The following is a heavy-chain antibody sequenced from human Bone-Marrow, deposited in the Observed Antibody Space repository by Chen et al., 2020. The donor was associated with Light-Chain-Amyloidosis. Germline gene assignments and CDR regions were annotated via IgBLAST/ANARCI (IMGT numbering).Heavy chain of an antibody. V-gene: IGHV4-38-2*02. D-gene: IGHD6-13*01. CDR3: ARDLGGRIAAAGTDPYYYYYGMDV. Sequence: QVQLQESGPGLVKPSETLYLTYAVSGYSISSGYYWGWIRQPPGKGLERIGSIYHSGSTYYNPSLTSRVTISVDTSKNQFALKLSSVTAADTSVYYCARDLGGRIAAAGTDPYYYYYGMDVWGQGTTVTVSS. CDR2: IYHSGST. J-gene: IGHJ6*02. CDR1: GYSISSGYY.